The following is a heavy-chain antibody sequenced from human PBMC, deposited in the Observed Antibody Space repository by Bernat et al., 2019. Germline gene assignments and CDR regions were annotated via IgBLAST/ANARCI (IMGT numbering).Heavy chain of an antibody. Sequence: EVQLVESGGGLVKPGGSLRLSCAASGLTFSNAWMNWVRQAPGKGLEWVGRIKSKTDGGTTDYAAPVKGRFTISRDDSKNTLYLQMNSLKTEDTAVYYCTTDGRWFGELLVYWGQGTLVTVSS. J-gene: IGHJ4*02. D-gene: IGHD3-10*01. CDR3: TTDGRWFGELLVY. V-gene: IGHV3-15*07. CDR1: GLTFSNAW. CDR2: IKSKTDGGTT.